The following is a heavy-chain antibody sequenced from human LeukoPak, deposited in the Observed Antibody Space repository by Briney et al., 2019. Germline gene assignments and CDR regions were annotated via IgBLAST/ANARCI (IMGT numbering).Heavy chain of an antibody. D-gene: IGHD3-22*01. CDR2: IYYSGST. J-gene: IGHJ6*02. Sequence: SQTLSLTCTVSGGSISSGDYYWSWIRQPPGKGLEWIGYIYYSGSTYYNPSIKSRVTISVDTSKTQFSLKLSSVTAADTAVYYCARVPIKSGYMSHYYGMDVWGQGTTVTVSS. CDR1: GGSISSGDYY. V-gene: IGHV4-30-4*01. CDR3: ARVPIKSGYMSHYYGMDV.